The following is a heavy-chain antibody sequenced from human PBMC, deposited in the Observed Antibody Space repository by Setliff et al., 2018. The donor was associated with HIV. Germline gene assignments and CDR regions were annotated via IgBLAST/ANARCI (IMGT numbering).Heavy chain of an antibody. Sequence: ASVKVSCKASGYTFTTYYMHWVRQAPGQGLEWMGIMNPSDGSTIYAQKFQGRVTMTRDTPTTTVYMELSSLRSEDTAVYYCTRGPWGYDFWNGPSPMEVWGQGTTVTVSS. V-gene: IGHV1-46*01. J-gene: IGHJ6*02. CDR2: MNPSDGST. CDR1: GYTFTTYY. CDR3: TRGPWGYDFWNGPSPMEV. D-gene: IGHD3-3*01.